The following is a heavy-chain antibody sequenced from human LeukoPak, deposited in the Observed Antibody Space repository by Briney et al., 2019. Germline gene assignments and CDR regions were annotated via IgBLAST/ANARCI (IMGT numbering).Heavy chain of an antibody. D-gene: IGHD1-26*01. CDR3: AKGREWELPLDY. CDR1: GFTFRSYA. J-gene: IGHJ4*02. V-gene: IGHV3-23*01. CDR2: VSGSASST. Sequence: PGGSLRLSCAASGFTFRSYAMSWVRQAPGRGLEWVSSVSGSASSTYHADSAKGRFTISRDNSKNTLYLQMNNLRAEDTAVYYCAKGREWELPLDYWGQGSLVTVSS.